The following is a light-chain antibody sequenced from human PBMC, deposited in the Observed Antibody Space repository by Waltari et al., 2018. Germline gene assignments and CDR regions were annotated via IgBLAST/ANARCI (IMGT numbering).Light chain of an antibody. V-gene: IGKV2-28*01. CDR1: QSLLHSNGYNY. Sequence: DIVMTQSPLSLPVTPGEPASIHCMSSQSLLHSNGYNYLDWYLQKPGQSPQLLIYLGSNRASGVPDRFSGSGSGTDFTLKISRVEAEDVGVYYCMQALQTPFTFGPGTKVDIK. J-gene: IGKJ3*01. CDR2: LGS. CDR3: MQALQTPFT.